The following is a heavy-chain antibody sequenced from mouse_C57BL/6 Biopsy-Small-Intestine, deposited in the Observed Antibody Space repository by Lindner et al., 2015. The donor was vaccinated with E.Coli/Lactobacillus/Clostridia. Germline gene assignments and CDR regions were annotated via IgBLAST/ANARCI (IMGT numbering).Heavy chain of an antibody. Sequence: VQLQESGPELVKPGASVKISCKASGYAFSSSWMNWVKQRPGKGLEWIGRIYPGDGDTDYNGKFKDKATLTADKSSSTAYMQLSSLTSEDSAVYFCARLIPNYFDYWGQGTTLTVSS. J-gene: IGHJ2*01. V-gene: IGHV1-82*01. CDR1: GYAFSSSW. CDR3: ARLIPNYFDY. CDR2: IYPGDGDT. D-gene: IGHD2-4*01.